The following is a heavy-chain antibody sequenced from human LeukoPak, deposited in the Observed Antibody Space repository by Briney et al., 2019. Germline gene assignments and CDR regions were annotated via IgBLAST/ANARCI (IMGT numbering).Heavy chain of an antibody. CDR2: INHSGST. Sequence: PSETLSLTCAVYGGSFSGYYWSWIRQPPGKGLEWIGEINHSGSTNYNPSLKSRVTISVDTSKNQFSLKLSSVTAADTAVYYCARESVSYYYGSGSILDIWGQGTMVTVSS. CDR3: ARESVSYYYGSGSILDI. D-gene: IGHD3-10*01. CDR1: GGSFSGYY. J-gene: IGHJ3*02. V-gene: IGHV4-34*01.